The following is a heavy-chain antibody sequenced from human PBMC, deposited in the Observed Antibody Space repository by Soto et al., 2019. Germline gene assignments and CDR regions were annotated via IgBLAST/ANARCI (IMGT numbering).Heavy chain of an antibody. CDR1: GFSISSGFY. CDR3: ARAFYGDSAAYYSGMDV. V-gene: IGHV4-38-2*01. Sequence: PSETLSLTCAVSGFSISSGFYWGWIRQPPGKGLEWIGNIYRSGSTYYNPSLKSRVTISVDTSKNQFSLKLSPVTAADTAVYYCARAFYGDSAAYYSGMDVWGQGTTVTVS. J-gene: IGHJ6*02. D-gene: IGHD4-17*01. CDR2: IYRSGST.